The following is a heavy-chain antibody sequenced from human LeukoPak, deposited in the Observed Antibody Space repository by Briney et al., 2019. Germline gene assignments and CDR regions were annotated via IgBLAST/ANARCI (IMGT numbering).Heavy chain of an antibody. CDR1: GVSFRSGSYY. Sequence: SETLSLTCTVSGVSFRSGSYYWSWIRQTAGNGLEWIGHVYSSGRTDYNPSLKGRVAISLDTSKKQFSLKLSSVTAADTAIYYCARDVLPYWYFNLWGPGSLVTVSS. CDR3: ARDVLPYWYFNL. V-gene: IGHV4-61*09. D-gene: IGHD3-10*02. CDR2: VYSSGRT. J-gene: IGHJ2*01.